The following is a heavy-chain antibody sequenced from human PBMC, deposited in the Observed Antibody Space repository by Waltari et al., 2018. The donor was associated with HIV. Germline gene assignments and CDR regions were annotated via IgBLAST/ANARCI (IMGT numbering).Heavy chain of an antibody. CDR2: RDRGGHT. D-gene: IGHD2-21*02. CDR3: ARVLCAEDCLTFDL. Sequence: QVLLQESGPGLVRPSETLSLFCSVSVGSVRSALWSWVRQSPERGLEWIGRRDRGGHTVYNPSLNFRASITIDAADNKVFLQLASVTAADTAVYYCARVLCAEDCLTFDLWGQGVLVTVSS. J-gene: IGHJ5*02. V-gene: IGHV4-4*07. CDR1: VGSVRSAL.